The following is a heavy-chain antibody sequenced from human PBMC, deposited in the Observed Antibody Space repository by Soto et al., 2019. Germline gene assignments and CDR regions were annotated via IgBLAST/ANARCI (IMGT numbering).Heavy chain of an antibody. D-gene: IGHD2-2*01. V-gene: IGHV4-61*01. CDR2: IDYSGSA. Sequence: SETLYLTCTVSGGSVTSGFYYWTWIRQPPGKALEWIGCIDYSGSANYNPSLRSRVTMLIDTSKNQFSLKLSSVTAADTAIYLCARLVQREGGILSNYYYGVDVWGQGTTVTVSS. CDR3: ARLVQREGGILSNYYYGVDV. J-gene: IGHJ6*02. CDR1: GGSVTSGFYY.